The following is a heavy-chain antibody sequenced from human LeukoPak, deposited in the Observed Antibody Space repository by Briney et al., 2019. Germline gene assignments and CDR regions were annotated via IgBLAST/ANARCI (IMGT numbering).Heavy chain of an antibody. Sequence: GGSLRLSCAASGFSFSGYGMHWVRQAPGKGLEWVAVISYDGGGKKYGDSVKGRFTISRDNSKNTLYLQMNSLRAEDTAVYYCAKVIDFGNGMDVWGQGTTVTVSS. D-gene: IGHD3-3*01. CDR1: GFSFSGYG. J-gene: IGHJ6*02. V-gene: IGHV3-30*18. CDR2: ISYDGGGK. CDR3: AKVIDFGNGMDV.